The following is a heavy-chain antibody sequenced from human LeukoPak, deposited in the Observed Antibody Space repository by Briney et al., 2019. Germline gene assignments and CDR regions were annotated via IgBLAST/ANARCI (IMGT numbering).Heavy chain of an antibody. Sequence: PSETLSLTCTVSGGSISSSSYYWGWIRQPPGKGLEWIGSIYYSGSTYYNPSLKSRVTMSVDTSKNQFSLKLSSVTAADTAVYYCTGGSWLVLNYWGQGTLVTVSS. J-gene: IGHJ4*02. CDR2: IYYSGST. CDR1: GGSISSSSYY. D-gene: IGHD6-19*01. V-gene: IGHV4-39*07. CDR3: TGGSWLVLNY.